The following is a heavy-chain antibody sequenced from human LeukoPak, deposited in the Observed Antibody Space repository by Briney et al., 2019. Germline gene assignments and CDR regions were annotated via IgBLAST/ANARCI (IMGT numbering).Heavy chain of an antibody. CDR2: ISWNSGSI. CDR1: GFIFDDYA. CDR3: AREGSTSPSYFDY. V-gene: IGHV3-9*01. D-gene: IGHD2-2*01. J-gene: IGHJ4*02. Sequence: GGSLRLSCAASGFIFDDYAMHWVRQAPGKGLEWVSGISWNSGSIGYADSVKGRFTISRDNAKNSLYLQMNSLRAEDTAVYYCAREGSTSPSYFDYWGQGTLVTVSS.